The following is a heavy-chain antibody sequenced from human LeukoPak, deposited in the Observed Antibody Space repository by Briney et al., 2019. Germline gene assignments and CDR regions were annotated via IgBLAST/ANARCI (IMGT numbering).Heavy chain of an antibody. J-gene: IGHJ4*02. V-gene: IGHV3-23*01. CDR3: ASSGSYRFDY. CDR1: GFTFSSYA. D-gene: IGHD1-26*01. Sequence: GGSLRLSCVASGFTFSSYAMGWVRQAPGKGLEWVSAISGSGVTTHYADSVKGRFSLSRDNSENTLYLQMNSLRDEDTAVYYCASSGSYRFDYWGQGTLVTVSS. CDR2: ISGSGVTT.